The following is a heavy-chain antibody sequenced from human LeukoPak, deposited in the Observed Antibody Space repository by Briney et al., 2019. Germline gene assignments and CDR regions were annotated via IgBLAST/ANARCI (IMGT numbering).Heavy chain of an antibody. CDR2: IYYSGST. CDR1: GVSISGSDYY. J-gene: IGHJ4*02. Sequence: PSETLSLTCTVSGVSISGSDYYWGWIRQPPGKGLEWIGSIYYSGSTYYNPSLKSRVTISVDTSKNQFSLKLSSVTAADTAAYYCASVLAYCFDYWGQGTLVTVSS. CDR3: ASVLAYCFDY. D-gene: IGHD2-8*01. V-gene: IGHV4-39*07.